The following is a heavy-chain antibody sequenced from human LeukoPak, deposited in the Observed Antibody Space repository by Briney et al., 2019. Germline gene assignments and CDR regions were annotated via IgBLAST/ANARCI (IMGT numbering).Heavy chain of an antibody. D-gene: IGHD3-22*01. CDR2: FDPEDGET. V-gene: IGHV1-24*01. J-gene: IGHJ4*02. CDR1: GYTLTELS. CDR3: ATTFRSGYYYWEY. Sequence: ASVKVSCKVSGYTLTELSMHWVRQAPGKGLEWMGGFDPEDGETIYAQKFQGRVTMTEGTSTDTAYMELSSLRSEDTAVYYCATTFRSGYYYWEYWGQGTLVTVSS.